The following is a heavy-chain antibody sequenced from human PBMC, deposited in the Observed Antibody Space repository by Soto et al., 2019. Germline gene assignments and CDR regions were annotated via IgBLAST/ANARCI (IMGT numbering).Heavy chain of an antibody. CDR1: GYTSTSYG. CDR3: ARKVVASFSSYYLAA. CDR2: ISAYNGNT. D-gene: IGHD2-15*01. Sequence: QVQMVQSGAEVKKPGASVKFSCKASGYTSTSYGISWVRQAPGQGLEWMGWISAYNGNTNYAQKLQGRVTMTTDTTKSTAYIELRSLRSDDTAVYYCARKVVASFSSYYLAAWGKGTTVTGSS. J-gene: IGHJ6*03. V-gene: IGHV1-18*01.